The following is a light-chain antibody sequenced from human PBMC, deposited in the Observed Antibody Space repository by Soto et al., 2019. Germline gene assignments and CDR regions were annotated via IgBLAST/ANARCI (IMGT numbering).Light chain of an antibody. J-gene: IGKJ4*01. V-gene: IGKV1-9*01. Sequence: IQLTQSPSSLSASVGDRVTITCRASQGISSYLAWYQQKPGKAPKLLIYAASTLQRGVPSRFSGSGSGTDSTLTNSSLQPEDFATYYCQQLNSYPPTFGGGTKVEIK. CDR2: AAS. CDR3: QQLNSYPPT. CDR1: QGISSY.